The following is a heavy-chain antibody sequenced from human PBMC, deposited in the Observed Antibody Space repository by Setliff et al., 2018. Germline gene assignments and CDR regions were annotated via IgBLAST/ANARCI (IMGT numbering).Heavy chain of an antibody. CDR1: GDSISNYY. J-gene: IGHJ4*02. CDR2: IYVTEST. V-gene: IGHV4-4*07. CDR3: AASRAYTGAVEEWFLPKIFDF. Sequence: SETLSLTCTVSGDSISNYYWNWIRQPAGKGLEWIGRIYVTESTKYNPSLKSRVTLSIDTSKNQFSLKLSSVTAADAALYYCAASRAYTGAVEEWFLPKIFDFWGQGSPVTVSS. D-gene: IGHD3-10*01.